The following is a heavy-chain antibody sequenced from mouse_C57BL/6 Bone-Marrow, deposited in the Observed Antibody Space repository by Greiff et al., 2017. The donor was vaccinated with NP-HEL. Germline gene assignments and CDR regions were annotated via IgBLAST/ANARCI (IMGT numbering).Heavy chain of an antibody. CDR2: INPSSGYT. V-gene: IGHV1-4*01. CDR3: ARGGYFDY. Sequence: QVQLKESGAELARPGASVKMSCKASGYTFTSYTMHWVKQRPGQGLEWIGYINPSSGYTKYNQKFKDKATLTADKSSSTAYMQLSSLTSEDSAVYYCARGGYFDYWGQGTTLTVSS. J-gene: IGHJ2*01. CDR1: GYTFTSYT.